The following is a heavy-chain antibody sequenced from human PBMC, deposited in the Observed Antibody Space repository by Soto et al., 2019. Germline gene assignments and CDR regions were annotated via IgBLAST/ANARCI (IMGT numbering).Heavy chain of an antibody. V-gene: IGHV3-30-3*01. CDR2: ISYDGSNK. Sequence: GGSLRLSCAASGFTFSSYAMHWVRQAPGKGLEWVAVISYDGSNKYYADSVKGRFTISRDNSKNTLYLQMNSLRAEDTAVYYCARDIANCSSTSCYGLDGLFDYWGQGTLVTVS. D-gene: IGHD2-2*01. CDR3: ARDIANCSSTSCYGLDGLFDY. CDR1: GFTFSSYA. J-gene: IGHJ4*02.